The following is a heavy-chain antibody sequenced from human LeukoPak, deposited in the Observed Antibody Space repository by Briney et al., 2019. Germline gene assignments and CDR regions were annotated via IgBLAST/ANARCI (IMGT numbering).Heavy chain of an antibody. D-gene: IGHD3-3*01. CDR3: ARLNRSGYYTGRGGPFDY. CDR2: IYYSGST. Sequence: SETLSLTCSVSGGSISSSSYYWGWIRQPPGKGLEWIGSIYYSGSTYYNPSLKSRVTISVDTPKNQFSLKLSSVTAADTAVYYCARLNRSGYYTGRGGPFDYWGQGTLVTVSS. V-gene: IGHV4-39*01. J-gene: IGHJ4*02. CDR1: GGSISSSSYY.